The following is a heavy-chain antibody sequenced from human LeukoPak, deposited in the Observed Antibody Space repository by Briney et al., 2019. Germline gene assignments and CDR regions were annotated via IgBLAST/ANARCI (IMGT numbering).Heavy chain of an antibody. CDR2: ISAYNGNT. D-gene: IGHD2-2*03. CDR3: AILGYCSSTSCREAFDI. Sequence: ASVKVSCKASGYTFTSYGISWVRQAPGQGLEWMGWISAYNGNTNYAQKLQGRVTMTTDTSTSTAYMELRSLRSDDTAVYYCAILGYCSSTSCREAFDIWGQGTMVTVSS. V-gene: IGHV1-18*01. J-gene: IGHJ3*02. CDR1: GYTFTSYG.